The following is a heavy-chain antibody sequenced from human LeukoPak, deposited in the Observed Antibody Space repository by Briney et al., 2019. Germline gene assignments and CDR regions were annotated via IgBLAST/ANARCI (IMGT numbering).Heavy chain of an antibody. D-gene: IGHD5-24*01. Sequence: PSETLSLTCAVYGGSCDDYYCSWLRQPPGKGLEWIGEIHPSGIFYYNSSLLSRVTISIDTSESQFSLRLTSVTAADTAFYYCARGRDRSKAGDHWGQGSLVTVSS. V-gene: IGHV4-34*01. CDR1: GGSCDDYY. J-gene: IGHJ4*02. CDR3: ARGRDRSKAGDH. CDR2: IHPSGIF.